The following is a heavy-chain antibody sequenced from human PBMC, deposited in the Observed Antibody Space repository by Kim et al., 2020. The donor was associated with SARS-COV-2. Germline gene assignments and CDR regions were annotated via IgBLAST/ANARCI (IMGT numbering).Heavy chain of an antibody. D-gene: IGHD3-10*01. Sequence: GGSLRLSCAASGFTFDDYTMHWVRQAPGKGLEWVSLISWDGGSTYYADSVKGRFTISRDNSKNSLYLQMNSLRTEDTALYYCAKAYGSGRYYNVGAIGFDPWGQGTLVTVSS. J-gene: IGHJ5*02. CDR1: GFTFDDYT. CDR2: ISWDGGST. V-gene: IGHV3-43*01. CDR3: AKAYGSGRYYNVGAIGFDP.